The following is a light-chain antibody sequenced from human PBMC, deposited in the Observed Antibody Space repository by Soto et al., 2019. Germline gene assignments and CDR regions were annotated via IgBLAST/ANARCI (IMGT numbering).Light chain of an antibody. J-gene: IGKJ5*01. CDR3: QQYKNWPL. CDR2: GAS. CDR1: HSVSTH. Sequence: EIAMTQSPATLSVSPGERVTLSCRTSHSVSTHVAWYQQKRGQAPRLLLYGASTRATGIPARFSGSGGGTEFTLTISSLQSEDFAVYYCQQYKNWPLFGQGTRLEIK. V-gene: IGKV3-15*01.